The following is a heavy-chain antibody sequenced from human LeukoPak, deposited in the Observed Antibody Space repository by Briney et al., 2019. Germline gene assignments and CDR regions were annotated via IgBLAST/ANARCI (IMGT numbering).Heavy chain of an antibody. CDR3: AKDRIVEDGDSSGMDV. V-gene: IGHV3-23*01. CDR2: ISGSGGST. D-gene: IGHD6-19*01. Sequence: GGSLRLSCAASGFTFSSYAMGWVRQAPGKGLEWVSAISGSGGSTYYADSVKGRFTISRDNSKNTLYLQMNSLRAEDTAVYYWAKDRIVEDGDSSGMDVWGQGTTVTVSS. CDR1: GFTFSSYA. J-gene: IGHJ6*02.